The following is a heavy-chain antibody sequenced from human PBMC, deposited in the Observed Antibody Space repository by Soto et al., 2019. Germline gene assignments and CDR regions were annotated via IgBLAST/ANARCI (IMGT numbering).Heavy chain of an antibody. Sequence: EVQLLESGGGLVQPGGSLRLSCAASGFTFSSYAMSWVRQAPGKGLEWVSAISGSGGSTYYADSVKGRYTISRDNSKNTQYLQMNSLRADDTAVYYCAKDRAVVAAPFPYRGQGTLVTVSS. V-gene: IGHV3-23*01. J-gene: IGHJ4*02. CDR1: GFTFSSYA. D-gene: IGHD2-15*01. CDR2: ISGSGGST. CDR3: AKDRAVVAAPFPY.